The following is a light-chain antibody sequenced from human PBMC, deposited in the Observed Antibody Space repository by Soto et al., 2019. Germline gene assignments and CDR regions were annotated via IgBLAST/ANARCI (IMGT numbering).Light chain of an antibody. J-gene: IGLJ3*02. CDR1: SSDVGAYNL. CDR3: SSHAGGNHWGV. CDR2: DVS. Sequence: QSALTQPPSASGSPGQSVTISCTGTSSDVGAYNLVSWYQQHPGKAPKLMIYDVSKRPSGVPDRFSGSKSGNTASLTVSGLQADDEADYFCSSHAGGNHWGVFGGGTKLTVL. V-gene: IGLV2-8*01.